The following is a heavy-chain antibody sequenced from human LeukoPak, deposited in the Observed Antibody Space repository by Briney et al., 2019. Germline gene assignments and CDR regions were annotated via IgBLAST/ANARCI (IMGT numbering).Heavy chain of an antibody. J-gene: IGHJ4*02. Sequence: PGGSLRLSCAASGFTFSSYGMHWVRQAPGKGLEWVAVISYDGSNKYYADSVKGRFTISRDNSKNTLYLQMNSLRAEDTAVYYCVRQAQEDYWGQGTLVTVSS. CDR1: GFTFSSYG. CDR2: ISYDGSNK. D-gene: IGHD6-25*01. CDR3: VRQAQEDY. V-gene: IGHV3-30*03.